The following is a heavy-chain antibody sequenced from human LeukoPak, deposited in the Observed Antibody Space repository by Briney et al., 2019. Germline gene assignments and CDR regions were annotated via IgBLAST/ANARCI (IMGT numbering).Heavy chain of an antibody. CDR1: RYTFTGYY. Sequence: ASVKVSCKASRYTFTGYYMHWVRQAPGQGLEWMGWIKPNSGGTNYAQKFQGRVTMTRDTSISTAYMELSRLRSDDTAVYYCARDRVGRGSERDFWSGYLNWFDPWGQGTLVTVSS. J-gene: IGHJ5*02. CDR3: ARDRVGRGSERDFWSGYLNWFDP. V-gene: IGHV1-2*02. D-gene: IGHD3-3*01. CDR2: IKPNSGGT.